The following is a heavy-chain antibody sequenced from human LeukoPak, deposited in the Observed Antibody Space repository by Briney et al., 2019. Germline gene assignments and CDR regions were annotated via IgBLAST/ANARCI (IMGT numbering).Heavy chain of an antibody. D-gene: IGHD4-17*01. V-gene: IGHV3-11*01. CDR1: GFTFSDYY. J-gene: IGHJ4*02. CDR2: ISRGGSTI. CDR3: ARYGDYARGGGDY. Sequence: GGSLRLSCAASGFTFSDYYMSWIRQAPGKGLECVSYISRGGSTIYYADSVKGRFTISRDNARSSLYLQMNSLRVEDTAVYYCARYGDYARGGGDYWGQGTLVTVSS.